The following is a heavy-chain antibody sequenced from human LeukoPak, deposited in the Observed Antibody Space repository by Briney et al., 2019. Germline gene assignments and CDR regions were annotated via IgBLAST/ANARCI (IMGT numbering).Heavy chain of an antibody. Sequence: GGSLRLSCAAYGFTFSTYSMNWVRQAPGKGLEWVSYISSSSSTIYYADSVKGRFTISRDNAKNSLYLQMHSLRAEDTAVYYCARDDSSSVPYSSSWYPYYLDYWGQGILVTVSS. CDR3: ARDDSSSVPYSSSWYPYYLDY. J-gene: IGHJ4*02. CDR2: ISSSSSTI. V-gene: IGHV3-48*01. CDR1: GFTFSTYS. D-gene: IGHD6-13*01.